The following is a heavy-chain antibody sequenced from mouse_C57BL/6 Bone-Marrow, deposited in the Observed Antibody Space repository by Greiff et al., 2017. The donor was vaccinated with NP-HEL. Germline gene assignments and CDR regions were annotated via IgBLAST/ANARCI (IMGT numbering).Heavy chain of an antibody. D-gene: IGHD2-4*01. CDR3: ARWDDYDRFAY. CDR2: IDPSDSYT. J-gene: IGHJ3*01. CDR1: GYTFTSYW. V-gene: IGHV1-69*01. Sequence: QVHVKQPGAELVMPGASVKLSCKASGYTFTSYWMHWVKQRPGQGLEWIGEIDPSDSYTNYNQKFKGKSTLTVDQSSSTAYMQLSSLTSEDSAVYYCARWDDYDRFAYWGQGTLVTVSA.